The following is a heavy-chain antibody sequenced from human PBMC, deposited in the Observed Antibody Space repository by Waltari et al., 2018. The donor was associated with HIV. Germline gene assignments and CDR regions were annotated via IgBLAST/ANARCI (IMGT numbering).Heavy chain of an antibody. CDR3: AKSDFTELVRGQKAFDV. J-gene: IGHJ3*01. CDR1: GGAFDTFA. D-gene: IGHD1-26*01. Sequence: QLVQSGAETKKPGSSVTVSCQASGGAFDTFAFTWVRQAPGQGLEWLGGIAPFFGVIYAQDFNGRVTITSNPSTRTVFLELGGLRPDDTAVYFCAKSDFTELVRGQKAFDVWGQGT. CDR2: IAPFFGV. V-gene: IGHV1-69*19.